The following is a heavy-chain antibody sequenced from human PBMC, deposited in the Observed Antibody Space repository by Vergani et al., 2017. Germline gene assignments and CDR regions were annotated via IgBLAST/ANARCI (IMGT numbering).Heavy chain of an antibody. Sequence: QVQLVESGGGVVQPGRSLRLSCAASGFTFSSYAMHWVRQAPGKGLEWVAVISYYGSNKYYADSVKGRFTISRDNSKNTLYLQMNSLRAEDTAVYYCAREESSLYIFDYWGQGTLVTVSS. J-gene: IGHJ4*02. CDR2: ISYYGSNK. CDR3: AREESSLYIFDY. V-gene: IGHV3-30-3*01. D-gene: IGHD2-2*02. CDR1: GFTFSSYA.